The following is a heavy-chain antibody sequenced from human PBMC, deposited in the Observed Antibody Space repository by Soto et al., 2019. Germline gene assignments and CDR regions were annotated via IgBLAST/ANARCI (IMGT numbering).Heavy chain of an antibody. D-gene: IGHD2-2*01. CDR3: TKYTYTSRYAYYGMDV. V-gene: IGHV3-49*03. J-gene: IGHJ6*02. CDR2: IRSKAYGGTT. Sequence: PGGSLRLSCTPSGFTFGDYAMSWSRQAPGKGLEWVGVIRSKAYGGTTDYAASVKGRFTISRDDSKSAAYLQMNSLKSEDTGVYYCTKYTYTSRYAYYGMDVWGPGTTVTVSS. CDR1: GFTFGDYA.